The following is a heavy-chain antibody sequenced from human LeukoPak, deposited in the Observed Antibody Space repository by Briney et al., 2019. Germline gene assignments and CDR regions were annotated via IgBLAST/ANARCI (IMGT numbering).Heavy chain of an antibody. D-gene: IGHD5-12*01. Sequence: SETLSLTFTVSGGSISSYYWSWIRRPPGKGLELIGYIYYSGSTNYNPSLKRRLNISVDTSKNQFSLNLSSVTAADTAVYYCARGGAIAATIYSYWGQGTLVTVSS. CDR1: GGSISSYY. V-gene: IGHV4-59*01. CDR2: IYYSGST. CDR3: ARGGAIAATIYSY. J-gene: IGHJ4*02.